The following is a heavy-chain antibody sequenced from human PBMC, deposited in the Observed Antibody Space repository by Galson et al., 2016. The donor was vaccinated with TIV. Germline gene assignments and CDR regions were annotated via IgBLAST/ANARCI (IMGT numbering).Heavy chain of an antibody. J-gene: IGHJ6*02. Sequence: SLRLSCAASGFTFSNYGMHWVRQAPGKGLEWVAIISFDESNTYYADSVKGRFTVSRDNSRNMLSLQMNSLRAEDTAVYYCAKDDTPVYSDDRASFDYCGMDVWGQGTAVTVSS. CDR1: GFTFSNYG. CDR2: ISFDESNT. CDR3: AKDDTPVYSDDRASFDYCGMDV. D-gene: IGHD4-17*01. V-gene: IGHV3-30*18.